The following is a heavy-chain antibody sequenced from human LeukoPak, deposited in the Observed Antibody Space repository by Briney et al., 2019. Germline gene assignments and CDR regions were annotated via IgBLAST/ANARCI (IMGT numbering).Heavy chain of an antibody. CDR2: IYTSGST. J-gene: IGHJ3*02. D-gene: IGHD3-22*01. V-gene: IGHV4-4*07. Sequence: PSETLSLTCTVSGGSLSSYYWSWIRQPAGKGLEWIGRIYTSGSTNYNPSLKSRVTIPVDKSKNQFSLKLSSVTAADTAVYYCARDAPYYYDSSARSFDIWGQGTMVTVSS. CDR3: ARDAPYYYDSSARSFDI. CDR1: GGSLSSYY.